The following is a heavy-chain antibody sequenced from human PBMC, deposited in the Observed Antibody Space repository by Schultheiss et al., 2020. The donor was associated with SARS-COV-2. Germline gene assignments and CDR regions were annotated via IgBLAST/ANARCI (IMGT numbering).Heavy chain of an antibody. CDR3: ARDAVPAPQDLNYYYYYYMDV. V-gene: IGHV3-11*01. D-gene: IGHD2-2*01. Sequence: GESLKISCAASGFTFSDYYMSWIRQAPGKGLEWVSYISSSGSTTYYADSVKGRFTIYRDKAKNSLYLQMNSLRAEDTAVYYCARDAVPAPQDLNYYYYYYMDVWGEGTTVTVSS. CDR1: GFTFSDYY. CDR2: ISSSGSTT. J-gene: IGHJ6*03.